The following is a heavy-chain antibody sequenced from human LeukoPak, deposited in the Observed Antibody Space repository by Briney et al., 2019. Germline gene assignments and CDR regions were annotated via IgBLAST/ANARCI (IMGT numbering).Heavy chain of an antibody. J-gene: IGHJ4*02. V-gene: IGHV4-4*02. D-gene: IGHD2-2*01. CDR1: GGSIGASINSPNW. CDR3: ARAPRAYCSTAGSCFQDY. Sequence: KPSETLSLTCTVSGGSIGASINSPNWWSWVRQPPGKGLEWIGEIFHSGSTNYNPSLKSRVTMSVDKSKNRFSLNLTSVTAADTAVYFCARAPRAYCSTAGSCFQDYWGQGTLVTVSS. CDR2: IFHSGST.